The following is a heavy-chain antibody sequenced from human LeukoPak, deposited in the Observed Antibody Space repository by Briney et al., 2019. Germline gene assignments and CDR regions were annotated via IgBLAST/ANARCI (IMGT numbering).Heavy chain of an antibody. CDR2: ISSSSSYI. Sequence: GGSLRLSCAASRFTFSSYSMNWVRQAPGKGLEWVSSISSSSSYIYYADSVKGRFTISRDNAKNSLYLQMNSLRAEDTAVYYCARLKGSGAFDIWGQGTMVTVSS. CDR3: ARLKGSGAFDI. V-gene: IGHV3-21*01. CDR1: RFTFSSYS. J-gene: IGHJ3*02.